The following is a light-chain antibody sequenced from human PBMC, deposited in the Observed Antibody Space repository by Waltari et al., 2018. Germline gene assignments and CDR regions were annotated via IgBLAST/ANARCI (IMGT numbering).Light chain of an antibody. J-gene: IGKJ3*01. CDR3: QQYYGYPLT. V-gene: IGKV1-8*01. Sequence: AIQITQSPSSLSASTGDKVTITCRASQGISNYLAWYQQKPGKAPTLLIYDASTLQRGVPSRFSGSGSGTDFALTSSCLQSEDFATFYCQQYYGYPLTFGPGTKVDVK. CDR1: QGISNY. CDR2: DAS.